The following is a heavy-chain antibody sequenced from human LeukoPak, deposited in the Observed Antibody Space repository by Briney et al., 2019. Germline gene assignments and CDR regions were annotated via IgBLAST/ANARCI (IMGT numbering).Heavy chain of an antibody. V-gene: IGHV4-59*08. J-gene: IGHJ5*02. CDR3: ARHSSQGDNFFGP. CDR1: GASISDYY. CDR2: VYYNGNI. Sequence: SETPSLTCTVSGASISDYYWSWIRQSPGKGLHWIGYVYYNGNINYNPSLRSRVTMSIDTSKNHFSLRLTSVTAADTAIYYCARHSSQGDNFFGPWGQGTLVTVSS.